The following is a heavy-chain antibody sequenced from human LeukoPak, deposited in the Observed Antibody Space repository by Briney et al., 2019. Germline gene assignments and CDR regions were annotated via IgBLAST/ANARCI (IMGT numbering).Heavy chain of an antibody. CDR2: ISYDGSNQ. V-gene: IGHV3-30*01. D-gene: IGHD3-10*01. CDR1: GFTFSSYA. Sequence: GGSLRLSCAASGFTFSSYAMHWVRQAPGKGLEWVTLISYDGSNQYYADSVKGRFTISRDNSKNTLYLQMNSLRAEDTAVYYCAKEVYYGSGSRKYYFDFWGRGTLVTVSS. J-gene: IGHJ4*02. CDR3: AKEVYYGSGSRKYYFDF.